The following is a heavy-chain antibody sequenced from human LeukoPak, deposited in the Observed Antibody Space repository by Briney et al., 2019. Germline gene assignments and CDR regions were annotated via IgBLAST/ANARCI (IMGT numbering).Heavy chain of an antibody. D-gene: IGHD3-10*01. CDR1: GGSISSSSYH. CDR2: IYYGGST. J-gene: IGHJ5*01. Sequence: SETLSLTCTVSGGSISSSSYHWGWIRQPPGKKLEWIGSIYYGGSTYYNPSLKSRVTISVDTSQNQFSLKLSSVTAADTAIYYCAIQNGIDQYVSGSFSSGWFDPWGQGTLVIVSS. CDR3: AIQNGIDQYVSGSFSSGWFDP. V-gene: IGHV4-39*01.